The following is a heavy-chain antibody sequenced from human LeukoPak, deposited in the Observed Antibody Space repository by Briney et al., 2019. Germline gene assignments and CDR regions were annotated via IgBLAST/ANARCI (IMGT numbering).Heavy chain of an antibody. CDR3: ARVAYCTNGVCHDY. J-gene: IGHJ4*02. Sequence: PGGSLRLSCAASGFTFSSHWMHWVRQAPRKGLVWVSRINSDGSSISYADSVKGRFTISRDNAKNTLYLQMNSLRAEDTAVYYCARVAYCTNGVCHDYWGQGTLVTVSS. CDR2: INSDGSSI. V-gene: IGHV3-74*01. CDR1: GFTFSSHW. D-gene: IGHD2-8*01.